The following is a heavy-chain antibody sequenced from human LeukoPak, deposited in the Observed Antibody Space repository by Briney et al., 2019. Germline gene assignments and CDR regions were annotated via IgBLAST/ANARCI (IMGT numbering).Heavy chain of an antibody. CDR1: GGSFSDYY. Sequence: PSETLSLTCAVYGGSFSDYYWSWIRQPPGKGLEWIGEINHSGSTNYNPSLKRRVTISIDTSKNQFSLKLSSVTAAVTAVYYCARVRRPFTIFGVVIKSIDYFDYWGQGTLVTVSS. CDR3: ARVRRPFTIFGVVIKSIDYFDY. J-gene: IGHJ4*02. V-gene: IGHV4-34*01. D-gene: IGHD3-3*01. CDR2: INHSGST.